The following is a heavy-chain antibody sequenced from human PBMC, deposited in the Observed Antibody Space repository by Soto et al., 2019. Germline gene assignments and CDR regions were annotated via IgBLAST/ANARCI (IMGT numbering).Heavy chain of an antibody. J-gene: IGHJ2*01. D-gene: IGHD2-21*01. Sequence: EVQLLESGGGLVQRGGSLRLSCAASGFIFNNYAMTWVRQAPGKGLEWVARVSGRGGSAYYADSVKGRLTISRDNSNNTLYLQVTIVRGEDTAVYYCVRRAGGAVVWYYDLWGRGTLVSVFS. CDR1: GFIFNNYA. CDR2: VSGRGGSA. CDR3: VRRAGGAVVWYYDL. V-gene: IGHV3-23*01.